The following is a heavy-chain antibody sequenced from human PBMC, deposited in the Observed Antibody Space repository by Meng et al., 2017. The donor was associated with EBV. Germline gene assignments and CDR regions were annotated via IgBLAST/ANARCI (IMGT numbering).Heavy chain of an antibody. J-gene: IGHJ4*02. Sequence: QVQLVQSGAEVKKPVASVKVSCKASGYTFTSYYLHWVRQAPGQGLEWMGIIIPAGGNTNYAQKFRGRFTMTRDTSTSTVYMDLSILTSEDTAVYYCVRELVGGTFDYWGQGTLVTVSS. D-gene: IGHD1/OR15-1a*01. CDR1: GYTFTSYY. CDR3: VRELVGGTFDY. CDR2: IIPAGGNT. V-gene: IGHV1-46*01.